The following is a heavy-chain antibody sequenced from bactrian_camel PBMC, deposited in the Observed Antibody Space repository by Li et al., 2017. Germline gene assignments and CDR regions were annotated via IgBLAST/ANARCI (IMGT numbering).Heavy chain of an antibody. CDR2: ISSRGMLK. V-gene: IGHV3S42*01. J-gene: IGHJ6*01. CDR3: AAEYSCVKTVVGGTPSREDFRF. Sequence: VQLVESGGGLVQPGRSLRLSWAASGFSFNATAMTWVRLSPGKELEWVSEISSRGMLKNYADSVKGRFTISKDNAKNTLYLQMNTLKPEDTALYMCAAEYSCVKTVVGGTPSREDFRFWGQGTQVTVS. D-gene: IGHD6*01. CDR1: GFSFNATA.